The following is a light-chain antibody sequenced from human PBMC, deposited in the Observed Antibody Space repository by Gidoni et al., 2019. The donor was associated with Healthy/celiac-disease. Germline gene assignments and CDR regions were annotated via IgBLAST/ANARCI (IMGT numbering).Light chain of an antibody. V-gene: IGLV1-40*01. CDR3: QSYDSSLSAF. CDR1: SSNIGAGYD. CDR2: GNS. Sequence: QSVLTQPPSVSGAPGQRVTISCTGSSSNIGAGYDVHWYQQLPGTAPKLLIYGNSNRPSGVPDRFSGSTSGTSASLAITGLQAEDEADYYCQSYDSSLSAFFGTGTKVTVL. J-gene: IGLJ1*01.